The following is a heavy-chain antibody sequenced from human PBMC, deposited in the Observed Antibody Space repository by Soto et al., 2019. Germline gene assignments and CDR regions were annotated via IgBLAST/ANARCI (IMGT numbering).Heavy chain of an antibody. CDR2: ISYDGSRK. Sequence: QVQLVESGGGVVQPGRSLRLSCAASGFTFSSHGMHWVRQAPGKGLEWVAVISYDGSRKYYLDSVKGRFTISRDNSKNTLYLQMNSLRAEDTAVYYCAKDRVESGLGEVDYWGQGTLVTVSS. CDR3: AKDRVESGLGEVDY. V-gene: IGHV3-30*18. CDR1: GFTFSSHG. J-gene: IGHJ4*02. D-gene: IGHD3-16*01.